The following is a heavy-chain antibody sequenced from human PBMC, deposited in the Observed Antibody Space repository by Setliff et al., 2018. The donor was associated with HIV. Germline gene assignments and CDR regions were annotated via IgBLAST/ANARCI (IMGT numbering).Heavy chain of an antibody. CDR3: ARDLDEAVKDADNYVPLDL. CDR2: IIPILDTT. Sequence: SVKVSCKAAGGTFNNYAFSWVRKAPGRGLEWIGTIIPILDTTNYAQKFQDRVTITTDESTSTAYMELRSLTSEDTAVYYCARDLDEAVKDADNYVPLDLWGQGTLVTVSS. D-gene: IGHD3-16*01. J-gene: IGHJ5*02. V-gene: IGHV1-69*11. CDR1: GGTFNNYA.